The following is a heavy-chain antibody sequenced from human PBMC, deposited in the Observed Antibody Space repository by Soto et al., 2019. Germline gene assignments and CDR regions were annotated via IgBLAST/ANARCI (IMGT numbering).Heavy chain of an antibody. V-gene: IGHV4-59*01. D-gene: IGHD3-9*01. CDR2: IYYSGST. J-gene: IGHJ4*02. Sequence: PSETLSLTCTVSGGSISSYYWSWIRQPPGKGLEWIGYIYYSGSTNYNPSLKSRVTISVDTSKNQFSLKLSSVTAADTAVYYCARVIPEYDILTGCYFDYWGQGTLVTVSS. CDR3: ARVIPEYDILTGCYFDY. CDR1: GGSISSYY.